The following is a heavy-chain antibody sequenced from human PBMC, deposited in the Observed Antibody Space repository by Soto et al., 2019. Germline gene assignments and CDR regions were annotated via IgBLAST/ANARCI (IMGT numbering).Heavy chain of an antibody. CDR1: GGSITRRNHY. CDR3: STYSYYAHSRGYHDS. D-gene: IGHD5-18*01. CDR2: IHHTGTT. V-gene: IGHV4-39*01. Sequence: SETLSLTCTVSGGSITRRNHYWGWVRQPPGKGLEWVASIHHTGTTYYNPSLRRRITMSIDTSNTRFSLSLTSVTAADTATYFCSTYSYYAHSRGYHDSWGQGNMVAVYS. J-gene: IGHJ4*02.